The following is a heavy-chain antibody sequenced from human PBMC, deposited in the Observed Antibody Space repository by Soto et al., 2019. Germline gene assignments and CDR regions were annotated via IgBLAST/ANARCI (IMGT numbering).Heavy chain of an antibody. D-gene: IGHD2-15*01. Sequence: QVQLVESGGGVVQPGRSLRLSCAASGFTFSSYGMHWVRQAPGKGLEWVAVVSWDGSDEFYEETVKGRFTVSRDNSRNTLYLQMNSLRPEDTAVYYCAKEGCSGGICYGFDYWGQGTLVTVSS. CDR1: GFTFSSYG. J-gene: IGHJ4*02. V-gene: IGHV3-30*18. CDR2: VSWDGSDE. CDR3: AKEGCSGGICYGFDY.